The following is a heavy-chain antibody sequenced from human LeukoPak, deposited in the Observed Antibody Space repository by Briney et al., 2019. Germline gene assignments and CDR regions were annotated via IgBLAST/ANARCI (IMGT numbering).Heavy chain of an antibody. J-gene: IGHJ5*02. CDR2: IYQSGGT. CDR1: GDSISGSHW. V-gene: IGHV4-4*02. CDR3: ARSRGFGVVISNWFDP. D-gene: IGHD3-3*01. Sequence: SETLSLTCAVSGDSISGSHWWTWVRQPPGKGLEWIGEIYQSGGTNYNPSLESRVTISMDKSKNQFSLKLTSVTAADTAVYYCARSRGFGVVISNWFDPWGQGTLVTVSS.